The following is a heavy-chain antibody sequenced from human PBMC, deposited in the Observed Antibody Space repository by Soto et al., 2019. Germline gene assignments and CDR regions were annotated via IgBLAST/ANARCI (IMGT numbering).Heavy chain of an antibody. D-gene: IGHD2-8*01. CDR2: INAGNGNT. CDR3: AAGEYCTNGVCYSDAFDI. CDR1: GYTFTSYA. J-gene: IGHJ3*02. Sequence: QVHLVQSGAEVKKPGASVKVSCKASGYTFTSYAMHWVRQAPGQRLEWMGWINAGNGNTKYSQKFQGRVTITRDTSASTAYMELSSLRSEDTAVYYSAAGEYCTNGVCYSDAFDIWGQGTMVTVSS. V-gene: IGHV1-3*01.